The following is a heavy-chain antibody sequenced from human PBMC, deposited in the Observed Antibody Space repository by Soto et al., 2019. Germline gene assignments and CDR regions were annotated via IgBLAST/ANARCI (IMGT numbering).Heavy chain of an antibody. CDR3: AKGGAIVAAGTRVYLYNAMDV. D-gene: IGHD1-26*01. Sequence: GASVKVSCTASGYTFTGYYVHGVRQAPGQGLEWVGWINPNSGDTYLAQRFQGRVTMNRDTSIGTAYMELGGLTSDDTAEYYCAKGGAIVAAGTRVYLYNAMDVWGQGTTVTVSS. V-gene: IGHV1-2*02. CDR2: INPNSGDT. CDR1: GYTFTGYY. J-gene: IGHJ6*02.